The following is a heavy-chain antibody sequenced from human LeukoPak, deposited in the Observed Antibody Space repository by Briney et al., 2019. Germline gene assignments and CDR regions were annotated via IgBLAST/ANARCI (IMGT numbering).Heavy chain of an antibody. CDR1: GFTLSNHW. J-gene: IGHJ6*02. V-gene: IGHV3-7*03. CDR3: ARNNGMDV. CDR2: VNRDGSET. Sequence: GGSQRLSCAASGFTLSNHWMTWVRQVPGRGPEWVANVNRDGSETYYLGSVKGRFTISKDNAKNSLYLQMNSLRAEDTALYHCARNNGMDVWGQGTTVIVSS.